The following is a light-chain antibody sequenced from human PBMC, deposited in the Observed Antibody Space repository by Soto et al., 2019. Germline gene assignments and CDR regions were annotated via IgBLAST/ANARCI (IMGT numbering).Light chain of an antibody. CDR1: QAVNTR. CDR2: LAS. J-gene: IGKJ3*01. CDR3: HQRQSWPRT. V-gene: IGKV3-11*01. Sequence: EIVLSQSPATLSSFPGDRVTLSCRASQAVNTRLAWYQHKPGQAPRLLIYLASNRAAGVPARFSGSGSGTDFPLTIRDVEPEDFAVYYCHQRQSWPRTFGQGTTLDI.